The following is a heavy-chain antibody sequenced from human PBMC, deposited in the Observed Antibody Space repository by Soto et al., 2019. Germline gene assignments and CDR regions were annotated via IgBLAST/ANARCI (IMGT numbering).Heavy chain of an antibody. V-gene: IGHV3-23*01. D-gene: IGHD2-2*01. CDR2: ISGSGGST. CDR1: GFTFSSYA. Sequence: PGGSLRLSCAAPGFTFSSYAMSWVRQAPGKGLEWVSAISGSGGSTYYADSVKGRFTISRDNSKNTLYLQMNSLRAEDTAVYYCAKAPPYCGSTSCWGYYGMDVWGQGTTVTVSS. J-gene: IGHJ6*02. CDR3: AKAPPYCGSTSCWGYYGMDV.